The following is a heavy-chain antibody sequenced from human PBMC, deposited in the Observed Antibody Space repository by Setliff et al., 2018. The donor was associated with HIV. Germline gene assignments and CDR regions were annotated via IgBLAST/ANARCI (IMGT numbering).Heavy chain of an antibody. CDR2: INPYSGKT. CDR1: GDTFSSYA. CDR3: ARERPYCSGGSCYGLNYFDC. Sequence: GASVKVSCKASGDTFSSYAISWVRQAPGQGLEWMGWINPYSGKTKYAQNLQGRVTMTTDTSTSTADMELRSLRSDDTATYYCARERPYCSGGSCYGLNYFDCWGQGTLVTVS. V-gene: IGHV1-18*01. J-gene: IGHJ4*02. D-gene: IGHD2-15*01.